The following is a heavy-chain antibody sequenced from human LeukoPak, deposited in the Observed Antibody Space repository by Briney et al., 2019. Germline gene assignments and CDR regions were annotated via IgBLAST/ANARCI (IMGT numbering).Heavy chain of an antibody. CDR1: GFTFSSYW. CDR3: AREIVVPAAAGVDY. CDR2: IKQGGSEK. Sequence: GGSLRLSCAASGFTFSSYWMSWVRQAPGKGLEWVANIKQGGSEKYYVDSVKGRFTISRDNAKNSLYLQMNSLRAEDTAVYYCAREIVVPAAAGVDYWGQGTLVTVSS. J-gene: IGHJ4*02. V-gene: IGHV3-7*01. D-gene: IGHD2-2*01.